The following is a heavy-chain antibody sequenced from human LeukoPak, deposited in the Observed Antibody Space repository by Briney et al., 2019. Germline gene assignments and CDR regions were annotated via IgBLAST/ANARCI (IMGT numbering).Heavy chain of an antibody. CDR1: GGSISSGGYC. D-gene: IGHD3-22*01. CDR3: ARFKIVVVITTDDAFDI. V-gene: IGHV4-31*03. Sequence: SQTLSLTCTVSGGSISSGGYCWSWIRQHPGKGLEWIGYIYYSGSTYYNPSLKSRVTISVDTSKNQFSLKLSSVTAADTAVYYCARFKIVVVITTDDAFDIWGQGTNVTVSS. J-gene: IGHJ3*02. CDR2: IYYSGST.